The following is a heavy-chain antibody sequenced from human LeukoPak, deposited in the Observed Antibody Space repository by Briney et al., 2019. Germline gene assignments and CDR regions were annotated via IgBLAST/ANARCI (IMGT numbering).Heavy chain of an antibody. V-gene: IGHV4-39*07. Sequence: SETLSLTCTVSGGSISSSSYYWGWIRQPPGKGLEWIGSIYYSGTTHYNPSLKSRVTISLDTSKNQFSLRLTSVTAADTAVYYCARDGEMATIENYFDYWGQGALVTVSS. J-gene: IGHJ4*02. CDR3: ARDGEMATIENYFDY. CDR2: IYYSGTT. CDR1: GGSISSSSYY. D-gene: IGHD5-24*01.